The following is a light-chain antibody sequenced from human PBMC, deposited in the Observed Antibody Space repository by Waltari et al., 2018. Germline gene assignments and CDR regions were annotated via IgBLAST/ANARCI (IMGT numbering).Light chain of an antibody. Sequence: QAVVTQEPPLTVSPGGTVTLTCDSSTGAVTSGHYPYWFQQKPGQAPRTLIYDTSNKQSWTPARFSGSLLGGKAALTLSGAQPEDEADYYCLLSYSDGGVVFGGGTKLTVL. J-gene: IGLJ2*01. V-gene: IGLV7-46*01. CDR1: TGAVTSGHY. CDR3: LLSYSDGGVV. CDR2: DTS.